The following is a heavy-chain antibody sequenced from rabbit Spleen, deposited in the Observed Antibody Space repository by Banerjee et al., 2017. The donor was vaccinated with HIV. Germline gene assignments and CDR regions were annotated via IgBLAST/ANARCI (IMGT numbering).Heavy chain of an antibody. V-gene: IGHV1S45*01. CDR1: GVSFSDKDV. Sequence: EQLEESGGGLVKPEGSLTLTCKASGVSFSDKDVMCWVRQAPGKGLEWIACINIVTGKSVYASWAKGRFTISKTSSTTVTLQMTSLTAADTATYFCAREVEIYGGYAGSGYPNYGMDLWGQGTLVTVS. CDR2: INIVTGKS. D-gene: IGHD4-2*01. J-gene: IGHJ6*01. CDR3: AREVEIYGGYAGSGYPNYGMDL.